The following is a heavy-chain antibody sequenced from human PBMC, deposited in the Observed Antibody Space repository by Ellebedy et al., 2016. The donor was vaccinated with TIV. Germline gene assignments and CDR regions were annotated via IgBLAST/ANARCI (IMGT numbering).Heavy chain of an antibody. J-gene: IGHJ6*03. CDR1: GGSINNYY. CDR2: IHYSGST. V-gene: IGHV4-59*01. Sequence: SETLSLXCTVSGGSINNYYWSWIRQPPGKRLEWIGFIHYSGSTHYNPSLRSRVTISVDTSTNRFSLELNAVSAADTAVYFCARTTEGYGRRGEGSYSYYMDVWGKGTTVTVS. D-gene: IGHD2-15*01. CDR3: ARTTEGYGRRGEGSYSYYMDV.